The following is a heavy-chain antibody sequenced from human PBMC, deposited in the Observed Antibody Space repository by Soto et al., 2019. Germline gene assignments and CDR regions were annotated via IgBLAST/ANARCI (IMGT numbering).Heavy chain of an antibody. D-gene: IGHD3-3*01. CDR2: MNPNSGNT. CDR1: GYTFTSYD. J-gene: IGHJ4*02. Sequence: GASVKVSCKASGYTFTSYDINWVRQATGQGLEWMGWMNPNSGNTGYAQKFQGRVTMTRNTSISTAYMELSSLRSEDTAVYYCARARRGGYYDFWSGPRAFDYWGQGTLVTVSS. V-gene: IGHV1-8*01. CDR3: ARARRGGYYDFWSGPRAFDY.